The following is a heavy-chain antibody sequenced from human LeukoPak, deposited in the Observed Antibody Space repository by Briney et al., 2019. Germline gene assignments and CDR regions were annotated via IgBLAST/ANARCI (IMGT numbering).Heavy chain of an antibody. CDR2: IIPIFGTA. V-gene: IGHV1-69*13. D-gene: IGHD5-24*01. Sequence: GASVKVSCKASGGTFSSYAISWVRQAPGQGLEWMGGIIPIFGTANYAQKFLDRVTISADESTSTAYMELSSLRSEDTAVYYCARVREMATIASFDYWGQGTLVTVSS. J-gene: IGHJ4*02. CDR1: GGTFSSYA. CDR3: ARVREMATIASFDY.